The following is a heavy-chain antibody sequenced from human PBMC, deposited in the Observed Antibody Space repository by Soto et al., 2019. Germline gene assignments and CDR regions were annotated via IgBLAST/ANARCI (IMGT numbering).Heavy chain of an antibody. CDR1: GFTFTSSA. J-gene: IGHJ4*02. CDR2: IVVGSGNT. Sequence: SVKVSCKASGFTFTSSAVQWVRQARGQRLEWIGWIVVGSGNTNYAQKFQERVTITRDMSTSTAYMELSSLRSEDTAVYYCARVGGSPYSGLDYWGQGTRVTVSS. D-gene: IGHD2-15*01. CDR3: ARVGGSPYSGLDY. V-gene: IGHV1-58*01.